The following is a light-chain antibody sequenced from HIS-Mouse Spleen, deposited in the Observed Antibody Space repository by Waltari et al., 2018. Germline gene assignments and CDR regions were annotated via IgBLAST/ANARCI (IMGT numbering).Light chain of an antibody. Sequence: QAVLTQPSSLSASPGASASLTCTLRSGINVGTYRIYWYQQKPGSPPQYLLRYKSDSDKPHGSGVPSRFSGSKDASANAGILLISGLQSEDEADYYCMIWHSSAWVFGGGTKLTVL. CDR1: SGINVGTYR. CDR3: MIWHSSAWV. J-gene: IGLJ3*02. CDR2: YKSDSDK. V-gene: IGLV5-45*02.